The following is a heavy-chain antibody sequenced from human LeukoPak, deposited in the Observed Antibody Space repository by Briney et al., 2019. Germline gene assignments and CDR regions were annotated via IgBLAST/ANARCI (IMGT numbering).Heavy chain of an antibody. CDR3: ARITGIEAAGDY. J-gene: IGHJ4*02. D-gene: IGHD6-25*01. V-gene: IGHV3-74*01. Sequence: GGSLRLSCAASGFTFSSYSMNWVRQAPGKGLEWVSRINSDGRSTSYADSVKGRFTISRDSAKNSLYLQMNSLRAEDTAVYYCARITGIEAAGDYWGQGTLVTVSS. CDR2: INSDGRST. CDR1: GFTFSSYS.